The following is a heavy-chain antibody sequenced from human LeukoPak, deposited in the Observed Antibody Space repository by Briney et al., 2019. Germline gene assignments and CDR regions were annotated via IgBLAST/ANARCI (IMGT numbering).Heavy chain of an antibody. D-gene: IGHD2-2*01. Sequence: SSETLSLTCTVSGGSISSYYWSWIRQPPGKGLDWIGYVYYSGSTDYNPSLKSRVTISVDTSKNQFSLKLSSVTAADTAVYYCARHLGYQLRRGYYYVMDVWGPGTTVTVSS. CDR1: GGSISSYY. CDR3: ARHLGYQLRRGYYYVMDV. CDR2: VYYSGST. J-gene: IGHJ6*02. V-gene: IGHV4-59*08.